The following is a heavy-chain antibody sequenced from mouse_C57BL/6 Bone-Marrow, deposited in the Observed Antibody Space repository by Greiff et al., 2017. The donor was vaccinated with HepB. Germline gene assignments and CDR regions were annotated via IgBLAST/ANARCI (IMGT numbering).Heavy chain of an antibody. CDR2: IYPGSGNT. Sequence: VKLQESGPELVKPGASVKISCKASGYSFTSYYIHWVKQRPGQGLEWIGWIYPGSGNTKYNEKFKGKATLTADTSSSTAYMQLSSLTSEDSAVYYCARSNYVNYWGQGTTLTVSS. J-gene: IGHJ2*01. CDR3: ARSNYVNY. D-gene: IGHD2-5*01. V-gene: IGHV1-66*01. CDR1: GYSFTSYY.